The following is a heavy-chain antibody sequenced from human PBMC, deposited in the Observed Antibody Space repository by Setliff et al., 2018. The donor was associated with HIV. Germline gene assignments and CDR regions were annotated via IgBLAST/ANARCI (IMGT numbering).Heavy chain of an antibody. CDR1: GVSISSTNYY. J-gene: IGHJ2*01. V-gene: IGHV4-39*07. D-gene: IGHD3-9*01. CDR3: ARGPPRWEEAISWYFDL. Sequence: SETLSLTCTVSGVSISSTNYYWGWIRQPPGKGLEWIGSIYHSGSTNYNPSLKSRVTISVDKSKNQFSLKLSSVTAADTAVYYCARGPPRWEEAISWYFDLWGRGTLVTVSS. CDR2: IYHSGST.